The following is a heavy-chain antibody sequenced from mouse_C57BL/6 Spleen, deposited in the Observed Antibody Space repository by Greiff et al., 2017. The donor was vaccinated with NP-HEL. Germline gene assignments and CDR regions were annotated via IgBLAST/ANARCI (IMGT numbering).Heavy chain of an antibody. CDR2: ISDGGSYT. Sequence: EVQVVESGGGLVKPGGSLKLSCAASGFTFSSYAMSWVRQTPKKRLEWVATISDGGSYTYYPDNVKGRFTISRDNAKNNLYLQMSHLKSEDTAMYYCARAGSSGYWYFDVWGTGTTVTVSS. V-gene: IGHV5-4*01. D-gene: IGHD3-2*02. J-gene: IGHJ1*03. CDR3: ARAGSSGYWYFDV. CDR1: GFTFSSYA.